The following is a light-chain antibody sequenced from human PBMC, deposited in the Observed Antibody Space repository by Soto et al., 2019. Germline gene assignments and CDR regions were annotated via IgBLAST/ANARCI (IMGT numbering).Light chain of an antibody. CDR1: SGAVTDGHY. CDR2: DTT. Sequence: QAVVTQHPSLTVSPGETVTITCGSTSGAVTDGHYPSWFQQKPGKAPRTLIYDTTNRHSWTPARFSGSLLGGKAALTLSGAEPEEEDEYYCLHSCSGTYVFGTGTKVTVL. J-gene: IGLJ1*01. V-gene: IGLV7-46*01. CDR3: LHSCSGTYV.